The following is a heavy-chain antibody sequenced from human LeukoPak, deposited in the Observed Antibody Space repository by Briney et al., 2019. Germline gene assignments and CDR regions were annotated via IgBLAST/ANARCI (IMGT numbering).Heavy chain of an antibody. J-gene: IGHJ4*02. V-gene: IGHV3-30-3*01. D-gene: IGHD6-19*01. Sequence: GGSLRLSCAASGFTFSSYAMHWVRQAPGKGLEWVAVISYDGSNKYYADSVKGRFTISRDNSKNTLYLQMNSLRAEDTAVYYCARADYSSGLNFDYWGQGTLVTVSS. CDR2: ISYDGSNK. CDR1: GFTFSSYA. CDR3: ARADYSSGLNFDY.